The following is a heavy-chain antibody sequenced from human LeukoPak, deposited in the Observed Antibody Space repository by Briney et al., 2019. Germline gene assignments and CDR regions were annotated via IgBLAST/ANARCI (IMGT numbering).Heavy chain of an antibody. V-gene: IGHV5-51*01. CDR1: GSSFTTSW. D-gene: IGHD6-19*01. J-gene: IGHJ3*02. Sequence: GEPLNISAKASGSSFTTSWIGWVRQLPGKGLEWMGIIYPGDSDTGYSPSFQGHVTISAAKSISTAYLQLSRLKASDTAMYYGARLARIAVAGTLIWGAFHIWGRGTMVTVAS. CDR3: ARLARIAVAGTLIWGAFHI. CDR2: IYPGDSDT.